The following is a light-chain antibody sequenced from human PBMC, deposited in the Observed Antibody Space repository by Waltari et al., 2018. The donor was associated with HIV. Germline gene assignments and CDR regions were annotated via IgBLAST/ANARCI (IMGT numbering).Light chain of an antibody. CDR2: ADA. V-gene: IGLV1-44*01. CDR1: TPNIGRSN. Sequence: QSVLTQPPSASGAPGQRVTISCSGSTPNIGRSNVTWYQQFSRAAPKLLIYADAQRPSGVPDRFSGSKSGTSASLVISGLQSEDEADYYCSTWDERLNGVVFGGGTRLTVV. CDR3: STWDERLNGVV. J-gene: IGLJ2*01.